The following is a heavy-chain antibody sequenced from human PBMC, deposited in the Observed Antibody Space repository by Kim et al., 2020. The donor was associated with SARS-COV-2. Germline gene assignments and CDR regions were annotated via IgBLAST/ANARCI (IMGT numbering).Heavy chain of an antibody. Sequence: SETPSLTCIVSGGSISNHYWSWIRQTPGKGLEWIGYIDYSGGTNSNPSLKSRVTISLDTSKNQFSLKLSSVTAADTGVYYCARDPPGPDYSFDLWGQGTMVTVSS. CDR1: GGSISNHY. V-gene: IGHV4-59*11. CDR3: ARDPPGPDYSFDL. CDR2: IDYSGGT. D-gene: IGHD5-12*01. J-gene: IGHJ3*01.